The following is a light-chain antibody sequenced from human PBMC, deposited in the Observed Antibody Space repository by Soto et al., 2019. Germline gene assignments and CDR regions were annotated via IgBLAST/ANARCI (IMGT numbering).Light chain of an antibody. CDR3: SSYTSKDTLV. V-gene: IGLV2-14*03. Sequence: QSVLTQPASVSGSPGQSITISCTGTSSDVGGYDHVSWYQQHPGKAPKLIIYDVSIRPSGVSNRFSGSKSGNTASLAVSGLQAEDEADYYCSSYTSKDTLVFGGGTKVTVL. CDR2: DVS. J-gene: IGLJ3*02. CDR1: SSDVGGYDH.